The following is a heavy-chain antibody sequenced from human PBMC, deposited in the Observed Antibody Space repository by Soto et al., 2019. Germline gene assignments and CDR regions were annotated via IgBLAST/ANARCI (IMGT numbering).Heavy chain of an antibody. CDR2: INHSGST. Sequence: SETLSLTCAVYGGSFSGYYWSWIRQPPGKGLEWIGEINHSGSTNYNPSLKSRVTISVDTSKNQFSLKLSSVTAADTAVYYCARVDYYDSSGPYYFDYWGQGTLVTVS. CDR3: ARVDYYDSSGPYYFDY. D-gene: IGHD3-22*01. J-gene: IGHJ4*02. V-gene: IGHV4-34*01. CDR1: GGSFSGYY.